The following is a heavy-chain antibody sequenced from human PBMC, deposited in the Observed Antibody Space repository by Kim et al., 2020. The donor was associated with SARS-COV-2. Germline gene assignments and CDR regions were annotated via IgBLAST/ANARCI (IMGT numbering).Heavy chain of an antibody. Sequence: GGSLRLSCAASGFTFSSYSMNWVRQAPGKGLEWVSYISSSSSTIYYADSVKGRFTISRDNAKNSLYLQMNSLRDEDTAVYYCARDIYSSSPWEAFDIWGQGTMVTVSS. D-gene: IGHD6-6*01. CDR3: ARDIYSSSPWEAFDI. J-gene: IGHJ3*02. CDR1: GFTFSSYS. CDR2: ISSSSSTI. V-gene: IGHV3-48*02.